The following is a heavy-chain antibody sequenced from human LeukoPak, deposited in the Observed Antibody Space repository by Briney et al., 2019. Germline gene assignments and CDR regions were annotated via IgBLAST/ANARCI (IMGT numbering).Heavy chain of an antibody. V-gene: IGHV1-2*02. CDR1: GYTFTGYY. J-gene: IGHJ4*02. CDR3: ARVTSYSPGILDY. CDR2: INPNSGGT. Sequence: GASVKVSCKASGYTFTGYYMHWVRQAPCQGLELMGWINPNSGGTNYAQKFQGRVTMTRDTSISTAYMELSRLRSDDTAVYYCARVTSYSPGILDYWGQGTLVTVSS. D-gene: IGHD5-18*01.